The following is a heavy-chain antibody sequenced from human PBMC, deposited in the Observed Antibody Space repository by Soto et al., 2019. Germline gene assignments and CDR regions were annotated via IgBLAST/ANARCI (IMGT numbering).Heavy chain of an antibody. D-gene: IGHD3-22*01. V-gene: IGHV4-39*01. CDR2: VYYSGST. Sequence: QVQLQESGPGLVKPSETLSLTCTVSGDSITSRTYYWGWIRQPPGKGLEWIGSVYYSGSTYYNPSLNSRVTISADTSRIHFSLKLISVTAADTAVYYCARQSYDSSDYFDYWGQGTLVTVSS. CDR1: GDSITSRTYY. CDR3: ARQSYDSSDYFDY. J-gene: IGHJ4*02.